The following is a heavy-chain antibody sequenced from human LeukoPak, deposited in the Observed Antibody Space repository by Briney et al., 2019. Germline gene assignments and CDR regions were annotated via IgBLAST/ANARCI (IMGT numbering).Heavy chain of an antibody. CDR1: GYSISSGYY. J-gene: IGHJ5*02. CDR3: ARLGVRAGMAP. CDR2: IYHSGST. D-gene: IGHD6-19*01. Sequence: PSETLSLTCTVSGYSISSGYYWGWIRQPPGKGLEWIGSIYHSGSTYYNPSLKSRVTISVDTSKNQFSLKLSSVTAADTAVYYCARLGVRAGMAPWGQGTLVTVSS. V-gene: IGHV4-38-2*02.